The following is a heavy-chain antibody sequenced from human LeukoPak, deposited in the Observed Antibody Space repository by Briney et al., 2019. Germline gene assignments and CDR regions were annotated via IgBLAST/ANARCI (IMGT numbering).Heavy chain of an antibody. D-gene: IGHD2-2*01. CDR2: INPSGGST. Sequence: GASVKASCKASGYTFTDYYIHWVRQAPGQGLEWMGMINPSGGSTSYAQKFQGRVTMTRDTSTSTVYMDLNSLRSEDTAVYFCARSIRGCSSSPCYEDYWGQGTLVTVSS. CDR1: GYTFTDYY. V-gene: IGHV1-46*01. J-gene: IGHJ4*02. CDR3: ARSIRGCSSSPCYEDY.